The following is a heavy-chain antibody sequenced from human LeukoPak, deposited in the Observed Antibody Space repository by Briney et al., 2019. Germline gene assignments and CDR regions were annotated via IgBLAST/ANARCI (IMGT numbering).Heavy chain of an antibody. CDR2: ISGSGGST. J-gene: IGHJ4*02. V-gene: IGHV3-23*01. CDR1: GFTFSSYA. CDR3: AKDSRLFDY. Sequence: PGGSLRLSCAASGFTFSSYAMSGVRQAPGRGLEWVSAISGSGGSTYYADSVRGGCTISRDNSKNTLYLQMNSLRAEDTAVYYCAKDSRLFDYWGQGTLVTVSS. D-gene: IGHD3-22*01.